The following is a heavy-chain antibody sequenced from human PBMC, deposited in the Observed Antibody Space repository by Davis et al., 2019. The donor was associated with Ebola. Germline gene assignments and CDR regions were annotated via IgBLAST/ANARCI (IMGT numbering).Heavy chain of an antibody. CDR3: AKGGTGRIYYYGMDV. CDR1: GFTFSSYG. Sequence: GESLKISCAASGFTFSSYGMHWVRQAPGKGLEWVAVISYDGSNKYYADSVKGRFTISRDNSKNTLYLQMNSLRAEDTAVYYCAKGGTGRIYYYGMDVWGQGTTATVSS. CDR2: ISYDGSNK. D-gene: IGHD1-1*01. V-gene: IGHV3-30*18. J-gene: IGHJ6*02.